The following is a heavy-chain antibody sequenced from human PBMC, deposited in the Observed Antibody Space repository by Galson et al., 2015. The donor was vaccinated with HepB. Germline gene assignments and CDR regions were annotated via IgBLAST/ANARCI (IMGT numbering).Heavy chain of an antibody. Sequence: SLRLSCAASGFTSSSYSMNWVRQAPGKGLEWVSCISSRSSYVYYADSVKGRFTISRDNAKNSLYLQMNSLRAEDTAVYYCARGVYYYDSSGSVPDDYWGQGTLVTVSS. J-gene: IGHJ4*02. CDR3: ARGVYYYDSSGSVPDDY. CDR1: GFTSSSYS. D-gene: IGHD3-22*01. CDR2: ISSRSSYV. V-gene: IGHV3-21*01.